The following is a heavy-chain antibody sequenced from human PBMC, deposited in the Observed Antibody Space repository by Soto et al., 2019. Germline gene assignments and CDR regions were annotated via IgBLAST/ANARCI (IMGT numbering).Heavy chain of an antibody. J-gene: IGHJ4*02. V-gene: IGHV3-23*01. CDR2: ISGSGGST. CDR3: SKDRDYGFDY. CDR1: GFTFSSYA. D-gene: IGHD4-17*01. Sequence: LRLSCAASGFTFSSYAMSWVRQAPGQGLEWVSAISGSGGSTYYADSEKGRFTISRDNSKNTLYLQMNSLRAEDTAVYYCSKDRDYGFDYWGQGTLVTVSS.